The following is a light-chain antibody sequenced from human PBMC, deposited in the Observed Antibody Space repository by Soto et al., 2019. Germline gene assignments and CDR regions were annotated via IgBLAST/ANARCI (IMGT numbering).Light chain of an antibody. CDR2: GTS. J-gene: IGKJ1*01. Sequence: EIVLTQSPGTLSLSPGERATLYCRASQSVSSSYLAWYQQKPGQAPRLLIYGTSKRATGIPDRFSGSGSGTDFTLTISRLEPEDFAVYYCQQYDRSPWTFGQGTKVEIK. CDR1: QSVSSSY. V-gene: IGKV3-20*01. CDR3: QQYDRSPWT.